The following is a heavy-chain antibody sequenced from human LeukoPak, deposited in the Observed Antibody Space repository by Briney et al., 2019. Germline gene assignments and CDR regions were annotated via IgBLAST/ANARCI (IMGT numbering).Heavy chain of an antibody. V-gene: IGHV3-33*01. CDR3: ARDFRARGDY. CDR2: IWYDGSNK. CDR1: GFSFSNFV. J-gene: IGHJ4*02. Sequence: GSLRLSCAASGFSFSNFVMHWVRQAPGMGLEWVAVIWYDGSNKYYADSVKGRFTISRDNSKNMLYLQMNSLRAEDTALYYCARDFRARGDYWGQGTLVTVSS.